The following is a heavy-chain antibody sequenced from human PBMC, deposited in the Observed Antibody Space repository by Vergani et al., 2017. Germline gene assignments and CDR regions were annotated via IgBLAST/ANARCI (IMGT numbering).Heavy chain of an antibody. D-gene: IGHD6-13*01. J-gene: IGHJ6*03. V-gene: IGHV3-11*01. CDR3: ARCGLGPEGSSWSYYYYYYYMDV. Sequence: VQLVESGGGLVKPGGSLRLSCAASGFTFSSYSMSWIRQAPGKGLEWVSYISSSGSTIYYADSVKGRFTISRDNAKNSLYLQMNSLRAEDTAVYYCARCGLGPEGSSWSYYYYYYYMDVWGKGTTVTVSS. CDR1: GFTFSSYS. CDR2: ISSSGSTI.